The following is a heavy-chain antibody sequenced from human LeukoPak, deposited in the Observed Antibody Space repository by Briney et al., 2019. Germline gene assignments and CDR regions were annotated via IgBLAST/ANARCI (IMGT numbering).Heavy chain of an antibody. D-gene: IGHD2-2*01. CDR3: ARARGPGGTSAVFDI. Sequence: SETLSLTCTVSGGSISSYYWSWIRQPPGKGLEWIGYIYYSGSTNYNPSLKSRVTISVDTSKNQFSLKLSSVTAADTAVYYCARARGPGGTSAVFDIGGQGKMVTFSS. CDR1: GGSISSYY. CDR2: IYYSGST. J-gene: IGHJ3*02. V-gene: IGHV4-59*01.